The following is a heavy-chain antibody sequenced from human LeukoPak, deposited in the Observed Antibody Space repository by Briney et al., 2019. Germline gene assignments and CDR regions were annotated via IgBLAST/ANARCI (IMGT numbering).Heavy chain of an antibody. Sequence: PSETLSLTCTVSGGSISSGSYYWSWIRQPAGKGLEWIGRIYTSGSTNYNPSLKSRVTMSVDTSKNQFSLKLSSVTAADTAVYYCARDMPLYDSSGYYYDYWGQGTLVTVSS. V-gene: IGHV4-61*02. CDR3: ARDMPLYDSSGYYYDY. J-gene: IGHJ4*02. D-gene: IGHD3-22*01. CDR1: GGSISSGSYY. CDR2: IYTSGST.